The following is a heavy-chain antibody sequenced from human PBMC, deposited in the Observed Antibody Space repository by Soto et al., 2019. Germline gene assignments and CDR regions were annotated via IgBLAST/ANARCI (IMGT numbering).Heavy chain of an antibody. V-gene: IGHV3-48*01. CDR2: ISTSSSTI. CDR3: ARANYGDYGIDY. J-gene: IGHJ4*02. D-gene: IGHD4-17*01. CDR1: GFTFSSYS. Sequence: GGSLRLSCAASGFTFSSYSMNWVRQAPGKGLECVSYISTSSSTIYYADSVKCRFTISRDNAKNSLYLQMNSLRAEDTAVYYCARANYGDYGIDYWGQGTLVTVSS.